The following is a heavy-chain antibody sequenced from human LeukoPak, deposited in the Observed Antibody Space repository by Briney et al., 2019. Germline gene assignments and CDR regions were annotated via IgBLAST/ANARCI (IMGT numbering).Heavy chain of an antibody. D-gene: IGHD3-3*01. J-gene: IGHJ4*02. Sequence: SETLSLTCTVSGGSISSYYWSWIRQPPGKGLEWLGYIYYSGSTNYNPSLKSRVTISVDTSKNQFSLKLSSVTAADTAVYYCARGYDFWSGYYPFDYWGQGTLVTVSS. CDR2: IYYSGST. CDR1: GGSISSYY. CDR3: ARGYDFWSGYYPFDY. V-gene: IGHV4-59*01.